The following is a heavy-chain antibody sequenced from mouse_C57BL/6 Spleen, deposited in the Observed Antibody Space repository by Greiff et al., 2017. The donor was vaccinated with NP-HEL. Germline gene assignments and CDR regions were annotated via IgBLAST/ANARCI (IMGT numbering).Heavy chain of an antibody. J-gene: IGHJ1*03. CDR2: ISSGSSTI. CDR3: AREYYGSSGWYFDV. D-gene: IGHD1-1*01. CDR1: GFTFSDYG. V-gene: IGHV5-17*01. Sequence: EVNLVESGGGLVKPGGSLKLSCAASGFTFSDYGMHWVRQAPEKGLEWIAYISSGSSTIYYADTVKGRFTISRDNAKNTLFLQMTSLRSEDTAMYYCAREYYGSSGWYFDVWGTGTTVTVSS.